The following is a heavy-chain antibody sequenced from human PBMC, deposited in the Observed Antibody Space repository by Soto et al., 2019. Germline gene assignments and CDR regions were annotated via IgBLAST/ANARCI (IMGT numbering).Heavy chain of an antibody. D-gene: IGHD2-21*02. V-gene: IGHV3-21*01. Sequence: PGWSLRLSCSASVFTFSSYSMNWCRQAPGKGLEWVSSVSSSSSYIYYADSVKGRFTISRDNAKNSLYLQMNSLRAEDTAVYYCASMTSAVDAFDIWGQGTMVTVS. CDR1: VFTFSSYS. CDR3: ASMTSAVDAFDI. CDR2: VSSSSSYI. J-gene: IGHJ3*02.